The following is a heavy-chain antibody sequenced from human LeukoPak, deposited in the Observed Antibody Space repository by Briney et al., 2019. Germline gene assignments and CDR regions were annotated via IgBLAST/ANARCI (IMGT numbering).Heavy chain of an antibody. CDR2: INHSGST. V-gene: IGHV4-34*01. CDR3: ARVQELQLGYYFDY. J-gene: IGHJ4*02. Sequence: SETLSLTCAVYGGSFSGYYWSWIRQPPGKGLEWIGEINHSGSTNYNPSLKSRVTISVDTSKNQFSLKLSSVTAADTAVYYCARVQELQLGYYFDYWGQGTLVTVSS. D-gene: IGHD5-24*01. CDR1: GGSFSGYY.